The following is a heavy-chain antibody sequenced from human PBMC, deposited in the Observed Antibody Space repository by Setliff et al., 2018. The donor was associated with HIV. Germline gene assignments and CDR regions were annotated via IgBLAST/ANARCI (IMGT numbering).Heavy chain of an antibody. V-gene: IGHV4-59*08. CDR1: GASIRGHY. J-gene: IGHJ1*01. Sequence: PSETLSLTCSVSGASIRGHYWSWIRQSPGKGLEWIGNIYYSGNTNYNPSFKSRVTISVDTSKNQFSLKLSSVTAADTAVYYCARGGFTGVTTHFQHWGRGTLVTVSS. D-gene: IGHD4-17*01. CDR2: IYYSGNT. CDR3: ARGGFTGVTTHFQH.